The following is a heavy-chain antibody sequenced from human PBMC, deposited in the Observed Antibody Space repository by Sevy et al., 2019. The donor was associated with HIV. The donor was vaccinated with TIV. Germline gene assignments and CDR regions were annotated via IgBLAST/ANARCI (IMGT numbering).Heavy chain of an antibody. J-gene: IGHJ3*02. V-gene: IGHV1-69*13. CDR2: IIPIFGTA. CDR1: GGTFSSYA. Sequence: ASVKVSCKASGGTFSSYAISWVRQAPGQGLEWMGGIIPIFGTANYAQTFQGRVTITADESTGTAYMELSSLRSEDTAVYYCARYDSSGYEGGAFDIWGQGTMVTVSS. CDR3: ARYDSSGYEGGAFDI. D-gene: IGHD3-22*01.